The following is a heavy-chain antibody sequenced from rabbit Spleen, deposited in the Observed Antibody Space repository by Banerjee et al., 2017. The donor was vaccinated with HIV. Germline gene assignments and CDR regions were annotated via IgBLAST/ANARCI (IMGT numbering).Heavy chain of an antibody. CDR2: IDISSGST. V-gene: IGHV1S45*01. D-gene: IGHD4-1*01. CDR1: GFSFSSGYY. CDR3: ATLGAGVAWMYDL. J-gene: IGHJ4*01. Sequence: QQQLEESGGGLVKPGGTLTLTCKASGFSFSSGYYMCWVRQAPGKGLEWIACIDISSGSTWYASWAKGRFTTSKTSSTTVTLQMTSLTAADTATYFCATLGAGVAWMYDLWGQGTLVTVS.